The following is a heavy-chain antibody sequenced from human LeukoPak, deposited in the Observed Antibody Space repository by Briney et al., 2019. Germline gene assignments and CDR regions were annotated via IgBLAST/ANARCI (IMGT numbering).Heavy chain of an antibody. CDR1: GGSISTYY. D-gene: IGHD1-26*01. CDR2: IFHSGST. J-gene: IGHJ4*02. CDR3: ARAGGSYLHFDS. Sequence: SETLSLTCTVSGGSISTYYWSWIRQPPGKGLEWIGYIFHSGSTNYNPSLKSRVTISVDTSKNQFSLLVSSVTAADTAVYYCARAGGSYLHFDSWGQGTLVTVSS. V-gene: IGHV4-59*08.